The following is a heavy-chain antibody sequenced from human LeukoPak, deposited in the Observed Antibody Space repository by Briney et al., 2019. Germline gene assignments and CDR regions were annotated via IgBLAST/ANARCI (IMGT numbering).Heavy chain of an antibody. J-gene: IGHJ5*02. CDR3: ARSIAGDGPTHNWFGP. Sequence: PSETLSLTCTVSGGSISTTSTYWGWIRQPPGKGLEWIGSIYYSGTTYYNPSLKSRVTIFVDTSKNQFSLKLSSVTAADMATYYCARSIAGDGPTHNWFGPWGQRALVTVSS. V-gene: IGHV4-39*01. D-gene: IGHD6-13*01. CDR1: GGSISTTSTY. CDR2: IYYSGTT.